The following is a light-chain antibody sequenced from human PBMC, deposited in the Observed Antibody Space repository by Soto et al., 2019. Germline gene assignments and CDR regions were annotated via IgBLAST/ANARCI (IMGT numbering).Light chain of an antibody. J-gene: IGKJ4*01. CDR2: XAP. CDR1: QGLGST. Sequence: IVITQSPAPLSVSPGEGATLSCRASQGLGSTLAWYQQKPGQTPRLLIHXAPTRATGVPAMSSVSGSGTDLTLTINSLQSEDFAVYYCQHYASWPLTFGGGTKV. CDR3: QHYASWPLT. V-gene: IGKV3-15*01.